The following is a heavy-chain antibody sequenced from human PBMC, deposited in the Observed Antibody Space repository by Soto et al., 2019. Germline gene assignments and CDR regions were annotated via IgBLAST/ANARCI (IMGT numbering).Heavy chain of an antibody. D-gene: IGHD3-22*01. Sequence: GASVKVSCKASGYTFTGYYMHWVRQAPGQGLEWMGWINPNSGGTNYAQKFQGRVTMTRDTSISTAYMELSRLRSDDTAVYYCAREKNYYDSSRYYWHFDLWGRGTLVTVSS. CDR2: INPNSGGT. CDR1: GYTFTGYY. J-gene: IGHJ2*01. V-gene: IGHV1-2*02. CDR3: AREKNYYDSSRYYWHFDL.